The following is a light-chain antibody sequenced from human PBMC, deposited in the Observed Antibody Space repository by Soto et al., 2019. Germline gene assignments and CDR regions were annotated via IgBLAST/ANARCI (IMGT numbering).Light chain of an antibody. CDR3: QQSFTTPS. Sequence: AIRMTQSPSSLSASTGDRVTITCRASQGISSYLAWYQQNPGKAPKLLIYDASSVESGVPSRFSGSGSGTEFTLTISSLQPEDFATYYCQQSFTTPSFGQGTRLEIK. V-gene: IGKV1-8*01. CDR2: DAS. CDR1: QGISSY. J-gene: IGKJ5*01.